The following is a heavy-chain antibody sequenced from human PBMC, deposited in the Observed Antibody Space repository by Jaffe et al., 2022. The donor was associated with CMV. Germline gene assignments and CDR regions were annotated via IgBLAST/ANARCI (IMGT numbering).Heavy chain of an antibody. Sequence: EVQLLESGGGLVQPGGSLRLSCAASGFTFSSYAMSWVRQAPGKGLEWVSAISGSGGSTYYADSVKGRFTISRDNSKNTLYLQMNSLRAEDTAVYYCAKGPYYDFWSGSLYYYYGMDVWGQGTTVTVSS. CDR3: AKGPYYDFWSGSLYYYYGMDV. D-gene: IGHD3-3*01. CDR2: ISGSGGST. CDR1: GFTFSSYA. V-gene: IGHV3-23*01. J-gene: IGHJ6*02.